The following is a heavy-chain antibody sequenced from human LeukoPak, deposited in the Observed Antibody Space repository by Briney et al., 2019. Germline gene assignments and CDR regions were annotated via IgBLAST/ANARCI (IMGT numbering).Heavy chain of an antibody. J-gene: IGHJ6*03. CDR2: IYHSGST. D-gene: IGHD3-3*01. CDR3: ARHVYTDFWGGYLPDYYYYYYMDV. V-gene: IGHV4-38-2*01. CDR1: GCSISSGYY. Sequence: PSETLSLTCAVSGCSISSGYYWGWIRQPPGKGLEWIGSIYHSGSTYYNPSLKSRVTISVDTSKNQFSLKLSSVTAADTAVYYCARHVYTDFWGGYLPDYYYYYYMDVWGKGTTVTVSS.